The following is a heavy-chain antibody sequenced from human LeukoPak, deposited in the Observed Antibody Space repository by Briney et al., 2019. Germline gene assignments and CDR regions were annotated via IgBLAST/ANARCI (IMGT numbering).Heavy chain of an antibody. Sequence: GGSLRLSCAASGFTFDDYAMHWVRQAPGKGLEWVSGISWNSGSIGYADSVKGRFTISRDNAKNSLYLQMSSLRAEDTALYYCAKDRQYYYDSSGYPDAFDIWGQGTMVTVSS. CDR3: AKDRQYYYDSSGYPDAFDI. CDR2: ISWNSGSI. CDR1: GFTFDDYA. D-gene: IGHD3-22*01. J-gene: IGHJ3*02. V-gene: IGHV3-9*01.